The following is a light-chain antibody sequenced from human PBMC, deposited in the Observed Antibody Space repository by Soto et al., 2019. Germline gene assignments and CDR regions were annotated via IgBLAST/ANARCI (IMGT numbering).Light chain of an antibody. CDR3: QHYDNLPPFT. Sequence: DIQMTQSPSSLSASVGDRVTITCQASQDTRKYLSWYQQKPGRAPKLLIYGASNLETGVPSRFSGSGYGTDFTFTISSLQPEDIATYYCQHYDNLPPFTFGPGTKVAIK. CDR1: QDTRKY. V-gene: IGKV1-33*01. CDR2: GAS. J-gene: IGKJ3*01.